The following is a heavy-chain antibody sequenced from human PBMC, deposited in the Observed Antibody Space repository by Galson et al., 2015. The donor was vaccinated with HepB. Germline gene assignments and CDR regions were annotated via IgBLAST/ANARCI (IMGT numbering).Heavy chain of an antibody. D-gene: IGHD2-15*01. V-gene: IGHV3-23*01. J-gene: IGHJ6*03. CDR2: ISGSGGST. CDR3: AKGISVRGFTLGQYYMDV. CDR1: GFTFSSYV. Sequence: SLRLSCAASGFTFSSYVMSWVRRAPGKGLEWVSAISGSGGSTYYADSVKGRFAISRDNSKNALYLQMNSLRAEDTAVYYCAKGISVRGFTLGQYYMDVWGKGTTVTVSS.